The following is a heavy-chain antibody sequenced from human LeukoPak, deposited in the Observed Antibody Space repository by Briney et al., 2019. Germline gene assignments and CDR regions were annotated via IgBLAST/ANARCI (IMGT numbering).Heavy chain of an antibody. Sequence: PSETLSLTCAVSGGSISSGGYSWSWIRQPPGKGLEWIGYIYHSGSTNYNPSLKSRVTISVDTSKNQFSLKLSSVTAVDTAVYYCARHLLVGAYAFDIWGQGTMVTVSS. CDR3: ARHLLVGAYAFDI. CDR2: IYHSGST. V-gene: IGHV4-30-2*01. D-gene: IGHD1-26*01. CDR1: GGSISSGGYS. J-gene: IGHJ3*02.